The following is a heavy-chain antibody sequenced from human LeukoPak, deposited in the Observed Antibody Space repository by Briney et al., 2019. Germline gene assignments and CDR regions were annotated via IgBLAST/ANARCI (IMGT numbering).Heavy chain of an antibody. D-gene: IGHD4-23*01. Sequence: PGRSLRLSCAASGFTFSSYGMHWVRQAPGKGLEWVAVISYDGSNKYYADSVKGRFTISRDNSKNTLYLQMNSLRAEDTAVYYCAKDRPDGGNSAGIDYWGQGTLVTVSS. CDR2: ISYDGSNK. CDR1: GFTFSSYG. J-gene: IGHJ4*02. V-gene: IGHV3-30*18. CDR3: AKDRPDGGNSAGIDY.